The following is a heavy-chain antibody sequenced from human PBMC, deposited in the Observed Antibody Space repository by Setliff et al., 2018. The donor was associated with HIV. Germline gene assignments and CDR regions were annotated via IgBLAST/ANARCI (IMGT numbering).Heavy chain of an antibody. CDR3: AKDRRFGELLSSWFDY. Sequence: GASVKVSCKASGYTFTGYYMHWVRQAPGQGLEWMGWINVNSGGTKYAQKCQGRVTMTRDTSISTAYMEVSSLRSDDTAVHYCAKDRRFGELLSSWFDYWGQGTLGTVS. J-gene: IGHJ4*02. V-gene: IGHV1-2*02. CDR2: INVNSGGT. CDR1: GYTFTGYY. D-gene: IGHD3-10*01.